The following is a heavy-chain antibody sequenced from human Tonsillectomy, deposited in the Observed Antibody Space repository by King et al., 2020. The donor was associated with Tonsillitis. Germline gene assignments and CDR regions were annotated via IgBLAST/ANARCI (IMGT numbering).Heavy chain of an antibody. CDR3: TTDGPGGSRTSCHYYYGMDV. Sequence: VQLVESGGGLVKPGGSLRLSCAASGFSFSNAWMSWVRQAPGKGLEWVGRIKSKTDGGTTDYAAPVKGRFTISRDDSKNTLYLQMNSLKTEDTAVYYCTTDGPGGSRTSCHYYYGMDVWGQGTTVTVSS. CDR2: IKSKTDGGTT. J-gene: IGHJ6*02. D-gene: IGHD2-2*01. V-gene: IGHV3-15*01. CDR1: GFSFSNAW.